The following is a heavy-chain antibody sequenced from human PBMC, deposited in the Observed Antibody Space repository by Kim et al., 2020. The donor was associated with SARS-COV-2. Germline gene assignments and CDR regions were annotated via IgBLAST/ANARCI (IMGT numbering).Heavy chain of an antibody. V-gene: IGHV6-1*01. Sequence: SQTLSLTCAISGDSVSSKITAWNWIRQSPSRGLEWLGRTYYRSKWYNDYAVSVKGRITINPDTSKNQFSLQLNSVTPEDTAVYYCARLGGSVRDYWGQGTLVTVSS. CDR1: GDSVSSKITA. CDR2: TYYRSKWYN. CDR3: ARLGGSVRDY. D-gene: IGHD3-10*02. J-gene: IGHJ4*02.